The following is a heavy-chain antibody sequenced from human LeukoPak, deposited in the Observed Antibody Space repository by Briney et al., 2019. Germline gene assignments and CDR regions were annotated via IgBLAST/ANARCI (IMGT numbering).Heavy chain of an antibody. D-gene: IGHD2-15*01. CDR2: ISAHYGNT. J-gene: IGHJ4*02. Sequence: ASVKVSCKASGYIFTRYGISWVRQAPGQGLEWMGWISAHYGNTNYAQKFQDRVTMTTDTSTNTAYMELRSLSPDDTAVYYCARDFFHGHCSGLSCFLLDYWGQGSLVTVSS. CDR1: GYIFTRYG. CDR3: ARDFFHGHCSGLSCFLLDY. V-gene: IGHV1-18*04.